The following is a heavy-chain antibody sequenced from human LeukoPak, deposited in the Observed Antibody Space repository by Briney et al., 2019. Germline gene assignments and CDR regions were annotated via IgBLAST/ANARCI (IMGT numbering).Heavy chain of an antibody. Sequence: SETLSLTCTVSGGSISSSSYYWGWIRQPPGKGLGWIGSIYYSGSTYYNPSLKSRVTISVDTSKNQFSLKLSSVTAADTAVYYCALGNIVVVPAGGYYFDYWGQGTLVTVSS. D-gene: IGHD2-2*01. V-gene: IGHV4-39*01. CDR3: ALGNIVVVPAGGYYFDY. CDR2: IYYSGST. J-gene: IGHJ4*02. CDR1: GGSISSSSYY.